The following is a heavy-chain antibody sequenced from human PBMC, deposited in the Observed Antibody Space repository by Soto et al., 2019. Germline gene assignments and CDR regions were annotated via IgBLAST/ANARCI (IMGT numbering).Heavy chain of an antibody. Sequence: SETLSLTCTVSGGSISSYYWGWIRQPAGKGLEWIGRIYTSGSTNYNPSLKSRVTMSVDTSKNQFSLKLSSVTAADTAVYYCARGYCSGGSCYPNWFDPWGQGTLVTVSS. CDR3: ARGYCSGGSCYPNWFDP. CDR1: GGSISSYY. CDR2: IYTSGST. D-gene: IGHD2-15*01. V-gene: IGHV4-4*07. J-gene: IGHJ5*02.